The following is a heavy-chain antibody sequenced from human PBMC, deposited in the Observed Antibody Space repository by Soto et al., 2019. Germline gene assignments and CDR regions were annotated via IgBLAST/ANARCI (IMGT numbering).Heavy chain of an antibody. CDR1: GGSFSNKF. CDR2: INHSGSS. V-gene: IGHV4-34*01. D-gene: IGHD4-17*01. J-gene: IGHJ4*02. CDR3: ARGGNGDYGFDY. Sequence: SETQSLTCAVYGGSFSNKFWTWIRQPPGKGLEWIGEINHSGSSNYNPSLKSRVTISVDTSKNQFSLNLNSVTAADTAIYYCARGGNGDYGFDYWGQGTLVTVSS.